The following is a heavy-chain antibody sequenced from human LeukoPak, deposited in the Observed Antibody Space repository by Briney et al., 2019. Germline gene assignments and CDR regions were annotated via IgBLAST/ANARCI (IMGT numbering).Heavy chain of an antibody. CDR1: GYSISSGYY. CDR3: ARVAVCSGGSCYSGWFDP. D-gene: IGHD2-15*01. Sequence: PSETLSLTCAVSGYSISSGYYWGWIRQPPGKGLEWIGSIYHSGSTYYNPSLKSRVTISEDTSKNQFSLKLSSVTAADTAVYYCARVAVCSGGSCYSGWFDPWGQGTLVTVSS. CDR2: IYHSGST. V-gene: IGHV4-38-2*01. J-gene: IGHJ5*02.